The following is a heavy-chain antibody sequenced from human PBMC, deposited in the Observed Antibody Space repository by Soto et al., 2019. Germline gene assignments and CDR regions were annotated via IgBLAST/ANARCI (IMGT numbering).Heavy chain of an antibody. CDR2: VSENGGVT. Sequence: EVQLLESGGGLVQPGGSLRLSCAASGITLSNHAMTWVRQAPGKGLEWVSTVSENGGVTYYADSVKGRFTISRDNSKNTLYLQMNSLRAEDTAVYYCAKFEGIQLWSSFDYWGQGTLVTVSS. CDR1: GITLSNHA. D-gene: IGHD5-18*01. CDR3: AKFEGIQLWSSFDY. J-gene: IGHJ4*02. V-gene: IGHV3-23*01.